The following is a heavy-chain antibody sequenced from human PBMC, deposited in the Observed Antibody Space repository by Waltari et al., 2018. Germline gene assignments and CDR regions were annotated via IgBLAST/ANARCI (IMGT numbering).Heavy chain of an antibody. CDR1: GYTFTSYG. CDR2: VAANNGST. V-gene: IGHV1-18*01. CDR3: ARDKAAAAGTSDY. D-gene: IGHD6-13*01. Sequence: QVQLVQSGPEVKKPGASVKVSCKASGYTFTSYGINWVRQAPGQGPVWIGWVAANNGSTVYAHLLQCRVTMTTDTSTSTAYMELRTLSSDDPAGYSCARDKAAAAGTSDYWGQGTLVTVSS. J-gene: IGHJ4*02.